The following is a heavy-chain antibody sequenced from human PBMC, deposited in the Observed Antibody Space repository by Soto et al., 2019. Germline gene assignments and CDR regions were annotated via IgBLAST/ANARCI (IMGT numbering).Heavy chain of an antibody. CDR2: INAGNGNT. CDR3: ARDPGSSWVYYYYGMDG. Sequence: ASVKVSCKASGYTFTSYAMHWVRQAPGQRLEWMGWINAGNGNTKYSQKFQGRVTITRDTSASTAYMELSSLRSEDTAVYYCARDPGSSWVYYYYGMDGWGQGTTVTVSS. J-gene: IGHJ6*02. D-gene: IGHD6-13*01. CDR1: GYTFTSYA. V-gene: IGHV1-3*01.